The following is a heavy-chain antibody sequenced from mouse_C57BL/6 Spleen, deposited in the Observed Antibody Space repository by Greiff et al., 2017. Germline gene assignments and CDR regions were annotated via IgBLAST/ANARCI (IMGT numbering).Heavy chain of an antibody. V-gene: IGHV1-55*01. J-gene: IGHJ2*02. CDR3: GRRFTTAIDY. CDR2: IDPGSGST. CDR1: GYTFTSYW. Sequence: VQLQQPGAELVKPGASVKMSCKASGYTFTSYWMPWVKQRPGQGLEWIGEIDPGSGSTNYNEKFQSKATLTVDTSSSTAYRQLSSLTSEDSAVYNGGRRFTTAIDYWGQGTSVTVSS. D-gene: IGHD1-2*01.